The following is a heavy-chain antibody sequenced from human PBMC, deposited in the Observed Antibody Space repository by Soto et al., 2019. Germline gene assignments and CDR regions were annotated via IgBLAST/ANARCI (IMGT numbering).Heavy chain of an antibody. CDR2: ISTYNGNT. Sequence: QVQLVQSGAEVKKPGASVKVSCKASGYTFASYGISWVRQAPGQGLEWMGWISTYNGNTNYAQKLQGRVTMTTDTSTSTAYMELMSLRSDDTAVYYCASDHHGDYSSDYWGQGTLVTVSS. V-gene: IGHV1-18*01. CDR1: GYTFASYG. CDR3: ASDHHGDYSSDY. D-gene: IGHD2-21*02. J-gene: IGHJ4*02.